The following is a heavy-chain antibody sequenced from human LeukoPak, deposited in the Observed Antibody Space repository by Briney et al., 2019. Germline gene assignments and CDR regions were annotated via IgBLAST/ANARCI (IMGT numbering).Heavy chain of an antibody. D-gene: IGHD1-14*01. CDR3: ARVRRGTYYFDY. J-gene: IGHJ4*02. CDR2: IYYSGST. Sequence: PSETLSLTCTVSGGSISSSSYYWGWIRQPPGKGLEWIGSIYYSGSTYYNPSLKSRVTISVDTSKNQFSLKLSSVTAADTAVYYCARVRRGTYYFDYWGQGTLVTVSS. V-gene: IGHV4-39*07. CDR1: GGSISSSSYY.